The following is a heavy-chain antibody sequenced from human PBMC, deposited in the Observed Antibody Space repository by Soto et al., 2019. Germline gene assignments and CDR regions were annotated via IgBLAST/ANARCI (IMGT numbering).Heavy chain of an antibody. CDR3: ATRFYDSSGYYLFYFDS. CDR2: INHSGST. D-gene: IGHD3-22*01. Sequence: SETLSLTCAVPSRSFSFYYWSWIRQPPGKELEWIGEINHSGSTNYNSSLKSRVTISVDTSKNQFSLKLSSVTAADTAVYYCATRFYDSSGYYLFYFDSWGQGTLVTVSS. V-gene: IGHV4-34*01. CDR1: SRSFSFYY. J-gene: IGHJ4*02.